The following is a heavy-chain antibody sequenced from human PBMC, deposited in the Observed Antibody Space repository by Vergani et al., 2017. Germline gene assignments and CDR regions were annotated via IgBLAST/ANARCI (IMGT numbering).Heavy chain of an antibody. D-gene: IGHD2-2*02. V-gene: IGHV1-46*01. Sequence: VQLLESGAEVKKPGASVKVSCKASGYTFTSYYMHWVRQAPGQGLEWMGIINPSGGSTSYAQKFQGRVTMTRDTSTSTVYMELSSLRSEDTAVYYCAGYCSSTSCYMDYYGMDVWGQGTTVTVSS. CDR2: INPSGGST. CDR1: GYTFTSYY. CDR3: AGYCSSTSCYMDYYGMDV. J-gene: IGHJ6*02.